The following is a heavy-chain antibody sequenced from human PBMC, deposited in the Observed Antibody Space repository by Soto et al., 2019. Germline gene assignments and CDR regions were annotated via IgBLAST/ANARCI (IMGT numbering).Heavy chain of an antibody. V-gene: IGHV1-46*01. D-gene: IGHD2-8*01. CDR3: ARVRARNGHFDY. J-gene: IGHJ4*02. CDR1: GYTFTTYY. Sequence: ASVKISCRASGYTFTTYYMHWARQAPGQGLEWMGIINPSVGGTSYAQKFQGRVTMTRDTSTSTVYMELSSLRSEDTAVYYCARVRARNGHFDYWGQGTLVTVS. CDR2: INPSVGGT.